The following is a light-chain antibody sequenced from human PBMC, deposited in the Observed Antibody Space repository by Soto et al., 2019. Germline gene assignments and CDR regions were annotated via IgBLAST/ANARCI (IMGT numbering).Light chain of an antibody. Sequence: EIVMTQSPATLSVSPGERATLSCRGSQSVSSNLAWYQQKPGQAPRLLIYGASTRATGIPARFSGSGSGTEFTLTISNLQSEDFAVYYCQQYNNSPRTFGQGTKVEIK. CDR3: QQYNNSPRT. CDR2: GAS. J-gene: IGKJ1*01. CDR1: QSVSSN. V-gene: IGKV3-15*01.